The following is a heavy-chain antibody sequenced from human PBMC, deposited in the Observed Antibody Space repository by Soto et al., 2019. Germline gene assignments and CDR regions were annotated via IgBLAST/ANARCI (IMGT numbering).Heavy chain of an antibody. D-gene: IGHD3-10*01. CDR2: IYTDGSRA. Sequence: EVQLVESGGGLVQPGGSLRLSCEASGFTFSSHWMHWVRQAPGKGLVWVSRIYTDGSRADYADFVKGRFTISRDNAKNTVYLQVNSPGAEDTAVYYCARGAQNYYYLDYWGQGIVVTVSS. V-gene: IGHV3-74*01. CDR1: GFTFSSHW. J-gene: IGHJ4*02. CDR3: ARGAQNYYYLDY.